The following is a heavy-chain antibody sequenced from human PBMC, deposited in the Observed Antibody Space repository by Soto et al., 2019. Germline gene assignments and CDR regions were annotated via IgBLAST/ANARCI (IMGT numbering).Heavy chain of an antibody. CDR3: AKAGGEYSSGYPYGMDV. Sequence: GRSLRLSCAASGFTFRNHGMHWARQAPGKGLEWVAVISYDGSNKYYADSVKGRFTISRDNSKNTLYLQMNSLRAEDTAVYYCAKAGGEYSSGYPYGMDVWGQGTTVTVSS. V-gene: IGHV3-30*18. CDR1: GFTFRNHG. D-gene: IGHD6-19*01. J-gene: IGHJ6*02. CDR2: ISYDGSNK.